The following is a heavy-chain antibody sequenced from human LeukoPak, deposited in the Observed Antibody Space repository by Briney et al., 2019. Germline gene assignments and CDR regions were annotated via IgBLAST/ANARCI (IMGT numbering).Heavy chain of an antibody. CDR2: INPNSGET. D-gene: IGHD4-11*01. CDR3: AADRDYSNTERGFDY. V-gene: IGHV1-2*02. CDR1: GYTFTDYY. Sequence: ASVKVSCKTSGYTFTDYYIHWVRQAPGQGLEWMGWINPNSGETNSAQKFQGRVTMTGDTAIRTAYMALSRLTSDDTAVYYCAADRDYSNTERGFDYWGQGTLVTVSS. J-gene: IGHJ4*02.